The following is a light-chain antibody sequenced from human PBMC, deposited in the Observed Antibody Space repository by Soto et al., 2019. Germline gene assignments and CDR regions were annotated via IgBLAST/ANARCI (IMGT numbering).Light chain of an antibody. CDR2: DAS. J-gene: IGKJ1*01. V-gene: IGKV1-5*01. Sequence: DIQMTQSPSTLSASVGDRVTITCRASQSISNWLAWYQQKPGKAPKLLIHDASSLESGVPSRFSGSGSGTEFTLTITSLQPDDFETYYCQQYNSYWTFGQGTKVEIK. CDR3: QQYNSYWT. CDR1: QSISNW.